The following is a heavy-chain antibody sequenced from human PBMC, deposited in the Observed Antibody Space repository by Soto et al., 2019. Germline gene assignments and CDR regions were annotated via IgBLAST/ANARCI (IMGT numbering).Heavy chain of an antibody. Sequence: SGGSLRLSCAASGFTFSSYAMSWVRQAPGKGLEWVSAISGSGGSTYYADSVKGRFTISRDNSKNTLYLQMNSLRAEDTAVYYCAKDRGYCSGGSCLFDYWGQGTLVTVSS. CDR2: ISGSGGST. V-gene: IGHV3-23*01. CDR1: GFTFSSYA. J-gene: IGHJ4*02. CDR3: AKDRGYCSGGSCLFDY. D-gene: IGHD2-15*01.